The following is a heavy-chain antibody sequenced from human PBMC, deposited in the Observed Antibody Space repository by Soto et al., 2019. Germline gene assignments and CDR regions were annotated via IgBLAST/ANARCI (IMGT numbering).Heavy chain of an antibody. CDR2: IYYSGST. CDR3: ARVEGYSGYDKNYYYYYGMDV. Sequence: SETLSLTCTVSGGSISSYYWSWIRQPPGKGLEWIGYIYYSGSTNYNPSLKSRVTISVDTSKNQFSLKLGSVTAADTAVYYCARVEGYSGYDKNYYYYYGMDVWGQGTTVTVSS. V-gene: IGHV4-59*01. D-gene: IGHD5-12*01. CDR1: GGSISSYY. J-gene: IGHJ6*02.